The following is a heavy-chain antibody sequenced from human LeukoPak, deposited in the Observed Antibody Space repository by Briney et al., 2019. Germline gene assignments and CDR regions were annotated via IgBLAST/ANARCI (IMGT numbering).Heavy chain of an antibody. Sequence: GGSLRLSCEASGFTFSSYALSWVRQAPGKGLEWVAAIGGDSSTYYTGSVRGRFTISRDNSKNTVYLQMGSLRVEDTAVYYCAKKGSYSSGWYGGHYFDSWGQGTLVTVSS. CDR3: AKKGSYSSGWYGGHYFDS. J-gene: IGHJ4*01. CDR1: GFTFSSYA. D-gene: IGHD6-19*01. V-gene: IGHV3-23*01. CDR2: IGGDSST.